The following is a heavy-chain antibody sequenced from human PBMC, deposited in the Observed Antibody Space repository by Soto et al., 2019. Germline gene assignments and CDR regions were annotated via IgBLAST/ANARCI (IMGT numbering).Heavy chain of an antibody. CDR1: GGSISSGGSY. J-gene: IGHJ5*02. D-gene: IGHD3-22*01. CDR2: IYYSGST. Sequence: QVQLQESGPGLVKPSQTLSLTCTVSGGSISSGGSYWSWIRQHPGKGMEWSGYIYYSGSTYYNPSLKSRVTISVDTSKNQFSLELSSVTAADTAGYYCARGSYYDSSGYYGPWGQGTLVTVSS. V-gene: IGHV4-31*03. CDR3: ARGSYYDSSGYYGP.